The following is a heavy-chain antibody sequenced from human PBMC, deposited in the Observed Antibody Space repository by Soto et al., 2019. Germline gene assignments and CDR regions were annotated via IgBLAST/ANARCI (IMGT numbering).Heavy chain of an antibody. V-gene: IGHV4-34*01. CDR1: GGSFSGYY. CDR3: ARVLYSNSWTLRLEY. D-gene: IGHD6-13*01. CDR2: INHSGST. J-gene: IGHJ4*02. Sequence: QVQLQHGGAGLLKPSETLSLTCAVYGGSFSGYYWSWIRQPPVKGLEWIGEINHSGSTNYNPSLKSRVTISIDTPKNPFSRKLSSVTAADTAVYYCARVLYSNSWTLRLEYWVQGTIITVSS.